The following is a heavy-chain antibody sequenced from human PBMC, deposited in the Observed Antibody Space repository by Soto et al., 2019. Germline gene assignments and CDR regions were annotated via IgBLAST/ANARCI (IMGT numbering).Heavy chain of an antibody. D-gene: IGHD2-21*02. Sequence: LIVSDIVSEFTFRNYEVQWVRQAPGKGLEWVSYISSGGSTIFYGESVKGRFTVSRDNDRSSLYLQMNSLRVEDSGVYYCARIGTVLTRDDSWGQGTLVTVSS. CDR2: ISSGGSTI. J-gene: IGHJ4*02. CDR1: EFTFRNYE. CDR3: ARIGTVLTRDDS. V-gene: IGHV3-48*03.